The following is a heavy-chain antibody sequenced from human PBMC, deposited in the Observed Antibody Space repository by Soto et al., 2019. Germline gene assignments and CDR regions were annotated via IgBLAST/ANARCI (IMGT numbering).Heavy chain of an antibody. D-gene: IGHD6-19*01. V-gene: IGHV4-39*01. J-gene: IGHJ3*02. CDR2: IYYSGST. CDR3: ARPSKYSSGRGDAFDI. Sequence: SETLSLTCTVSGGSISSSSYYWGWIRQPPGKGLEWIGSIYYSGSTYYNPSLKSRVTISVDTSKNQFSLKLSSVTAADTAVYYCARPSKYSSGRGDAFDIWGQGTMVTVSS. CDR1: GGSISSSSYY.